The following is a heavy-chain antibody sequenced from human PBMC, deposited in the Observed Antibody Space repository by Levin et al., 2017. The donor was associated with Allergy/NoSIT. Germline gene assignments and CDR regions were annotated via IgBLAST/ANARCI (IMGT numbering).Heavy chain of an antibody. V-gene: IGHV1-69*01. Sequence: KISCKASGGTFSSYAISWVRQAPGQGLEWMGGIIPIFGTANYAQKFQGRVTITADESTSTAYMELSSLRSEDTAVYYCARSSVDTAMVTDYWGQGTLVTVSS. J-gene: IGHJ4*02. CDR2: IIPIFGTA. CDR3: ARSSVDTAMVTDY. CDR1: GGTFSSYA. D-gene: IGHD5-18*01.